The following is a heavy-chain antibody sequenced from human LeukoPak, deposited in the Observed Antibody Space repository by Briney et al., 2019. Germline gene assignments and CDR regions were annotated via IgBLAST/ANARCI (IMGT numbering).Heavy chain of an antibody. V-gene: IGHV4-59*01. CDR2: IYYSGST. CDR1: GGSISSYY. CDR3: ARDGGQWLVPDAFDI. Sequence: SETLSLTCTVSGGSISSYYWSWIRQPPGKGLEWIGYIYYSGSTNYIPSLKSRVTISVDTSKNQFSLKLSSVTAADTAVYYCARDGGQWLVPDAFDIWGQGTMVTVSS. D-gene: IGHD6-19*01. J-gene: IGHJ3*02.